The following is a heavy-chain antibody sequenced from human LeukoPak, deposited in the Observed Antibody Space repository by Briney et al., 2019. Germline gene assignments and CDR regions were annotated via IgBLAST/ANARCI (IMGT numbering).Heavy chain of an antibody. Sequence: INYSGRANHNPSRKSRGTISVDTSKTQFSLKLTSVTAADTAVYYCARRNDFLTGYYAFDYWGQGTLVTVSS. CDR2: INYSGRA. J-gene: IGHJ4*02. V-gene: IGHV4-61*07. CDR3: ARRNDFLTGYYAFDY. D-gene: IGHD3-9*01.